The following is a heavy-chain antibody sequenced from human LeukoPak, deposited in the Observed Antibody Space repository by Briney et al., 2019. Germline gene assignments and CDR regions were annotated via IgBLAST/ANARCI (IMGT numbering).Heavy chain of an antibody. Sequence: GASVKVSCKVSGYTLTELSMHWVRQAPGKGLEWMGGFDPEDGETIYAQKFQGRVTMTEDTSTDTAYMELSSLRSEDTAVYYCAVRSPATIWFGEAYLLYWGQGTLVTVSS. D-gene: IGHD3-10*01. CDR3: AVRSPATIWFGEAYLLY. J-gene: IGHJ4*02. CDR2: FDPEDGET. V-gene: IGHV1-24*01. CDR1: GYTLTELS.